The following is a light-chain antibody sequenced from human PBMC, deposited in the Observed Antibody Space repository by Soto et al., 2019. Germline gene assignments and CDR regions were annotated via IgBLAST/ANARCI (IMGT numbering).Light chain of an antibody. V-gene: IGLV2-8*01. CDR2: EVS. CDR3: SSYAGSNNFVV. J-gene: IGLJ2*01. CDR1: SSDVGYYNY. Sequence: QSVLTQPLSASGSPGQSVTISCTGTSSDVGYYNYVSWYQQHPGKAPKLMIYEVSKRPSGVPDRFSGSKSANTASLTVSGLQAEDEADYYCSSYAGSNNFVVFGGGTKLTVL.